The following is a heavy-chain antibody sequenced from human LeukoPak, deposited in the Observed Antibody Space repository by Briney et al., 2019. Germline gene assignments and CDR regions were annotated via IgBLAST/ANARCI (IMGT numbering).Heavy chain of an antibody. V-gene: IGHV1-69*05. J-gene: IGHJ6*03. CDR3: ARALSEAYYYYYMDV. Sequence: SVTVSFKASGGTFSSYAISWLRQAPGQGLAGMGGIIPIFGTANYAQKFQGRVRITTDESTSIAYMQLDSLRSEHTAVYYCARALSEAYYYYYMDVSSKGATGTVSS. CDR2: IIPIFGTA. CDR1: GGTFSSYA.